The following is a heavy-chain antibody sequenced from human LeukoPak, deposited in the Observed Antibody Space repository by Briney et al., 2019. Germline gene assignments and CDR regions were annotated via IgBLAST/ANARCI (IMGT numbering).Heavy chain of an antibody. J-gene: IGHJ4*02. CDR2: ISGSGGST. CDR3: AKEGLYYDFWTPKPFFDY. V-gene: IGHV3-23*01. D-gene: IGHD3-3*01. Sequence: GGSLRLSCAASGFTFSSYAMSWVRQAPGKGLEWVSAISGSGGSTYYADSEKGRFTISRDNSKNTLYLQMNSLRAEDTAVYYCAKEGLYYDFWTPKPFFDYWGQGTLVTVSS. CDR1: GFTFSSYA.